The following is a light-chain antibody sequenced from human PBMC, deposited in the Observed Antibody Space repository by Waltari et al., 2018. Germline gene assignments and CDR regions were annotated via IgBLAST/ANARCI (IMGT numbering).Light chain of an antibody. CDR1: SSDVGSYNL. J-gene: IGLJ1*01. V-gene: IGLV2-23*02. CDR3: CSYAGSSTFSYV. CDR2: EVS. Sequence: QSALTQPASVSGSPGQSITISCTGTSSDVGSYNLVSWYQQHPGKAPKLMIYEVSKRPAGVSNRGSGSKSGNTASLTSSGLQAEDEADYYCCSYAGSSTFSYVFGTGTKVTVL.